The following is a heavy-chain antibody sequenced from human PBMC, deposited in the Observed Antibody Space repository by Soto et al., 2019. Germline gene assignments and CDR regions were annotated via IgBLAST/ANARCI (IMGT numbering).Heavy chain of an antibody. Sequence: QVQLQQWGAGLLKPSETLSLTCAVYGGSFSGYYWSWIRQPPGKGLEWIGEINHSGSTNYNPSLKSRVTISADTSKNQFSLKLSSVTAADTAVYYCARSGIAVAGLRYFQHWGQGTLVTVSS. J-gene: IGHJ1*01. CDR1: GGSFSGYY. CDR2: INHSGST. D-gene: IGHD6-19*01. CDR3: ARSGIAVAGLRYFQH. V-gene: IGHV4-34*01.